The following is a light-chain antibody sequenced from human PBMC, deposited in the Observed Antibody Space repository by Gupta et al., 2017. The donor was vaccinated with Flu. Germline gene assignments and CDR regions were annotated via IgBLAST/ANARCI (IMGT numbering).Light chain of an antibody. J-gene: IGLJ2*01. V-gene: IGLV2-14*03. CDR1: SSDIGSYNY. CDR3: SSYISGSTLV. CDR2: GVT. Sequence: SITISCTGTSSDIGSYNYVSWYQQHPGQAPKLLIYGVTNRPSGVSDRFSASKSGDTASLTISGLQAEDEADYYCSSYISGSTLVFGGGTKLTVL.